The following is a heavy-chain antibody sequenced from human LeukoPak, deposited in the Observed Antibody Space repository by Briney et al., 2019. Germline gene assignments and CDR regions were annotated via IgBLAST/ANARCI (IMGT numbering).Heavy chain of an antibody. Sequence: ATVKVSCKASGYTFTGYYMHWVRQAPGQGLEWMGWINPNTGETNSAQKFQGRVTMTRDTTINTAYMELTSLTSDDTAVYYCASYPRYSSTPPFDYWGQGTLVTVSS. V-gene: IGHV1-2*02. CDR2: INPNTGET. CDR1: GYTFTGYY. J-gene: IGHJ4*02. CDR3: ASYPRYSSTPPFDY. D-gene: IGHD2-2*01.